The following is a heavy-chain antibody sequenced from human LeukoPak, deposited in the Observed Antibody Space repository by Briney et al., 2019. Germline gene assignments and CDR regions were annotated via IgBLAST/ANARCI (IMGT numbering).Heavy chain of an antibody. CDR1: GYSFTSYW. J-gene: IGHJ4*02. V-gene: IGHV5-10-1*01. D-gene: IGHD3-10*01. Sequence: GESLKISCKGSGYSFTSYWISWVRQMPGKGLEWMGRIHPTDSYTDYSPSFQGHVTISADKSISTAYLQWSSLKASDTAMFYCARQGYYYGSGSYYYFDYWGQGTLITVSS. CDR2: IHPTDSYT. CDR3: ARQGYYYGSGSYYYFDY.